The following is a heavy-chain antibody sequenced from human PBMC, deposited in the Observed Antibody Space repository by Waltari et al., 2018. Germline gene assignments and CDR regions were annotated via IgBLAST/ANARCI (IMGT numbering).Heavy chain of an antibody. Sequence: QVQLVESGGGVVQPGRSLRLSCAASGFTFSSYAMHWVRQAPGKGLEWVAVISYDGSNKYYADSVKGRFTISRDNSKNTLYLQMNSLRAEDTAVYYCARDQYSSRAFDYWGQGTLVTVSS. D-gene: IGHD6-13*01. CDR1: GFTFSSYA. CDR3: ARDQYSSRAFDY. CDR2: ISYDGSNK. V-gene: IGHV3-30-3*01. J-gene: IGHJ4*02.